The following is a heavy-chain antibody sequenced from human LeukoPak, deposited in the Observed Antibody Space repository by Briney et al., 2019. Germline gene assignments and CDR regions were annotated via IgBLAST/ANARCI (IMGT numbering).Heavy chain of an antibody. CDR2: ISHSGTT. D-gene: IGHD4-23*01. J-gene: IGHJ4*02. Sequence: SETLSLTCAVSGASIRSSGSFWGWFRQPPVKGLELLGTISHSGTTYYNPSLKSRVTISTDTSKNNFSLKLTSVTAADTAIYYCTRDLGNWLIDYWGQGTLVTVSS. V-gene: IGHV4-39*07. CDR1: GASIRSSGSF. CDR3: TRDLGNWLIDY.